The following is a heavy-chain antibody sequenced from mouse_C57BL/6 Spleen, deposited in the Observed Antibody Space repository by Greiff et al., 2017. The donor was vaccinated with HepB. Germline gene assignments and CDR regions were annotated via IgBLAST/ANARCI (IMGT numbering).Heavy chain of an antibody. J-gene: IGHJ4*01. V-gene: IGHV1-15*01. CDR1: GYTFTDYA. CDR3: TRRGSLYAMDY. CDR2: IDPETGGT. Sequence: QVQLKESGAELVRPGASVTLSCKASGYTFTDYAMHWVKQTPVHGLEWIGAIDPETGGTAYNQKFKGKAILTADKSASTAYMELRSLTSEDSAVYYCTRRGSLYAMDYWGQGTSVTVSS.